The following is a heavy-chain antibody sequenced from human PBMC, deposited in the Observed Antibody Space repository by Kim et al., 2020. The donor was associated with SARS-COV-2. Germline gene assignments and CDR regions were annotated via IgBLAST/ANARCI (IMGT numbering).Heavy chain of an antibody. CDR3: AASGSITFGGVIEEGDAFDI. CDR2: IVVGSGNT. V-gene: IGHV1-58*01. J-gene: IGHJ3*02. CDR1: GFTFTSSA. D-gene: IGHD3-16*02. Sequence: SVKVSCKASGFTFTSSAVQWVRQARGQRLEWIGWIVVGSGNTNYAQKFQERVTITRDMSTSTAYMELSSLRSEDTAVYYCAASGSITFGGVIEEGDAFDIWGQGTMVTVSS.